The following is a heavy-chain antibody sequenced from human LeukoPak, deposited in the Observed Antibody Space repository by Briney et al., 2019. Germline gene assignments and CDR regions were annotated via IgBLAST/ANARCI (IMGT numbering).Heavy chain of an antibody. CDR1: GFTFGGYA. CDR3: ARGRAIAVDVGVDY. V-gene: IGHV3-9*01. J-gene: IGHJ4*02. Sequence: PGGSLRLSCAASGFTFGGYAMHWVRQPPGKGLEWVAYIRWGSSGITYADSVKGRFTISRDNAKNSLYLQMNSLRVEDTALYYCARGRAIAVDVGVDYWGQGTLVTVSS. D-gene: IGHD6-19*01. CDR2: IRWGSSGI.